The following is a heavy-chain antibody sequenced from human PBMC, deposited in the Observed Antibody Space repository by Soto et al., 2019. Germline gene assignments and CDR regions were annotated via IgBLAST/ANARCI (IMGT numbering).Heavy chain of an antibody. J-gene: IGHJ6*02. CDR3: ARDRLRYNWNDFPYYYYGMDV. D-gene: IGHD1-1*01. V-gene: IGHV3-30-3*01. CDR1: GFTFSSYA. CDR2: ISYDGSNK. Sequence: QVQLVESGGGVVQPGRSLRLSCAASGFTFSSYAMHWVRQAPGTGLEWVAGISYDGSNKYYADSVKGRFTISRDNSKNTLYLQMNSLRAEDTAVYYCARDRLRYNWNDFPYYYYGMDVWGQGTTVTVSS.